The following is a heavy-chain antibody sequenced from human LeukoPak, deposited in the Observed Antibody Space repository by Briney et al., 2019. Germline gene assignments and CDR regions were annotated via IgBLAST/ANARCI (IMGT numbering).Heavy chain of an antibody. CDR3: ARGPTQLRQFHYYYYYMDV. CDR1: GGTFSSYA. CDR2: IIPIFGTA. V-gene: IGHV1-69*01. Sequence: SVKASCKASGGTFSSYAISWVRQAPGQGLEWMGGIIPIFGTANYAQKFQGRVTITADESTSTAYMELSSLRSEDTAVYYCARGPTQLRQFHYYYYYMDVWGKGTTVTVSS. D-gene: IGHD4-23*01. J-gene: IGHJ6*03.